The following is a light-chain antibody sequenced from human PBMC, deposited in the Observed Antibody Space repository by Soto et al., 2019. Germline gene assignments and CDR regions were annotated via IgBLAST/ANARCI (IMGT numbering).Light chain of an antibody. CDR1: QSVRSTY. Sequence: EIVMPQSPATLSVSAGEGATLSCRASQSVRSTYLAWYQQKPGQAPRLLIYGASSRATGIPDRFSGSGSGTDFTLTISSLQPEDFATYYCQQSYSPPWTFGQGTKVDIK. V-gene: IGKV3D-20*02. CDR3: QQSYSPPWT. CDR2: GAS. J-gene: IGKJ1*01.